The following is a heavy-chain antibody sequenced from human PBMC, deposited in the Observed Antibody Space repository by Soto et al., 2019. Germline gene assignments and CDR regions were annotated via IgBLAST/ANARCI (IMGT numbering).Heavy chain of an antibody. Sequence: QVQLVQSGAEVKKPGSSVKVSCKASGGTFSSYTISWVRQAPGQGLEWMGRIIAILGIANYAQKFQGRDTITADKSTSTAYMEQSSLRSEDTAVYYCARGYFSSTSCRRGLDYWGQGTLVTVSS. CDR2: IIAILGIA. D-gene: IGHD2-2*01. J-gene: IGHJ4*02. CDR1: GGTFSSYT. CDR3: ARGYFSSTSCRRGLDY. V-gene: IGHV1-69*02.